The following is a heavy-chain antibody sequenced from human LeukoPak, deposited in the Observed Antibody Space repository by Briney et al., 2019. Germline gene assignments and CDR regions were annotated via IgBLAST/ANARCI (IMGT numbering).Heavy chain of an antibody. D-gene: IGHD3-10*01. CDR3: ARDGGLWFGELLEYYYYYYYMDV. V-gene: IGHV3-21*01. CDR1: GFTFSSYS. J-gene: IGHJ6*03. Sequence: GGSLRLSCAASGFTFSSYSMNWIRQAPGKGLEWVSSISSISSYIYYADSVKGRFAISRDNAKNSLYLQMNSLRAEDTAVYYCARDGGLWFGELLEYYYYYYYMDVWGKGTTVTVSS. CDR2: ISSISSYI.